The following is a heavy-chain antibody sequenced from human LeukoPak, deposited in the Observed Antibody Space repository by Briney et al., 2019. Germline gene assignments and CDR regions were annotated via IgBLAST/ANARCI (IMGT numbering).Heavy chain of an antibody. V-gene: IGHV1-46*01. D-gene: IGHD1-26*01. CDR3: ARDTVEWELANRHYYYYMDV. CDR1: GYTFTSYY. J-gene: IGHJ6*03. Sequence: GASVKVSCKASGYTFTSYYMHWVRQAPGQGLEWMGIINPSGGSTSYAQKFQGRVTMTRDMSTSTVYMELSSLRSEDTAVYYCARDTVEWELANRHYYYYMDVWGKGTTVTVSS. CDR2: INPSGGST.